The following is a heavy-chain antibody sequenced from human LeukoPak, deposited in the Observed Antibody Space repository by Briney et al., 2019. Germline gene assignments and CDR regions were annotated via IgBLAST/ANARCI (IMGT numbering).Heavy chain of an antibody. CDR2: ISRSSDLI. CDR3: AKDGGLWVSAHWGDS. V-gene: IGHV3-48*01. Sequence: GGSLRLSCAASGFTFSSSAMHWVRQAPGKGLEWVSFISRSSDLIYYADSVKGRFTISRDNAENSLYLQMNSLRVEDMAVYYCAKDGGLWVSAHWGDSWGRGTLVTVSS. J-gene: IGHJ4*02. CDR1: GFTFSSSA. D-gene: IGHD7-27*01.